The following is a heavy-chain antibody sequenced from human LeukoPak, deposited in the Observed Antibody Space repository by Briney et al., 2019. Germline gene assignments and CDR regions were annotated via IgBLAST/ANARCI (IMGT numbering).Heavy chain of an antibody. Sequence: PGGSLRLSCAASGFTFSSYAMGWVRQAPGKGLEWVSLISGGGGSTYYADSVKGRFTISRDNSKNTLYLQMNSLRAEDTAVYYCARGGGATYFYGYFDYWGQGTLVTVSS. CDR1: GFTFSSYA. V-gene: IGHV3-23*01. D-gene: IGHD1-26*01. CDR3: ARGGGATYFYGYFDY. CDR2: ISGGGGST. J-gene: IGHJ4*02.